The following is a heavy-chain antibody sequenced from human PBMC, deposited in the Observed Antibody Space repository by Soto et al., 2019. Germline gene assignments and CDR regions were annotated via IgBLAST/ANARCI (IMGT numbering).Heavy chain of an antibody. CDR2: IIPLFGTA. CDR1: GGTFSSYA. CDR3: ARDSHRGWHQPDAFDI. J-gene: IGHJ3*02. Sequence: QVQLVQSGAEVKKPGSSVKVSCKASGGTFSSYAISWVRQAPGQGLEWLGGIIPLFGTANYAQKFQGRVTITADESTSTAYMELSSLRSEDTAVYYCARDSHRGWHQPDAFDIWGQGTIVTVSS. D-gene: IGHD2-2*01. V-gene: IGHV1-69*01.